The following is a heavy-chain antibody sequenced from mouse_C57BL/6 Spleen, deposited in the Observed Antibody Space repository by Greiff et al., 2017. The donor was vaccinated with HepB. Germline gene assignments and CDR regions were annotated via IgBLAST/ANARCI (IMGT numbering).Heavy chain of an antibody. CDR3: ARRGGLNWYFDV. J-gene: IGHJ1*03. CDR2: IDPSDSYT. V-gene: IGHV1-69*01. D-gene: IGHD3-3*01. CDR1: GYTFTSYL. Sequence: VQLQQPGAELVMPGASVKLSCKASGYTFTSYLMHWVKQRPGQGLEWIGEIDPSDSYTNYNQKFKGKSTLTVDKSSSTAYMQLSSLTSEDSAVYYCARRGGLNWYFDVWGTGTTVTVSS.